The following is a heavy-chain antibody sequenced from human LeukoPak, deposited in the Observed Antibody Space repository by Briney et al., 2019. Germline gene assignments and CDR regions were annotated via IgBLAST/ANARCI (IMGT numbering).Heavy chain of an antibody. D-gene: IGHD4-17*01. CDR2: ISGGGETT. CDR1: GFTFNNYA. V-gene: IGHV3-23*01. J-gene: IGHJ4*02. Sequence: QPGGSLRLSCAASGFTFNNYAMNWVRQAPGKGLEWVSSISGGGETTYYADSAKGRFTISRDNSRNTLYLQMNSLRAEDTAVYYCARDYADYVGYFFFDYWGQGTLVTVSS. CDR3: ARDYADYVGYFFFDY.